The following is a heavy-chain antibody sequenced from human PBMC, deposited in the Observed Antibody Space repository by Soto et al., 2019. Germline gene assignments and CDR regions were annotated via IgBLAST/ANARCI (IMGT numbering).Heavy chain of an antibody. D-gene: IGHD3-10*01. Sequence: GGSLRLSCAASGFTFSSYGMHWVRQAPGKGLEWVAVIWYDGSNKYYADSVKGRFTISRDNSKNTLYLQMNSLRAEDTAVYYCARETFADSMVRGVPDYWGQGTLVTVSS. J-gene: IGHJ4*02. CDR1: GFTFSSYG. CDR3: ARETFADSMVRGVPDY. V-gene: IGHV3-33*01. CDR2: IWYDGSNK.